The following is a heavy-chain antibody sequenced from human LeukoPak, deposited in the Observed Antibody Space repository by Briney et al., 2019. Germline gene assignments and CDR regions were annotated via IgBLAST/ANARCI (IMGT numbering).Heavy chain of an antibody. D-gene: IGHD3-16*01. J-gene: IGHJ4*02. V-gene: IGHV3-23*01. CDR2: ISAGGGTT. CDR3: TKDRDGGSNTRAKGFDY. CDR1: GFTFGSYA. Sequence: PGGSLRLSCEASGFTFGSYAMYWVRQAPGKGLEWVSAISAGGGTTYYGDSVKGRFTISRDKSKSTLFLQMNSLKADDTAMYYCTKDRDGGSNTRAKGFDYWGQGTLVTVSS.